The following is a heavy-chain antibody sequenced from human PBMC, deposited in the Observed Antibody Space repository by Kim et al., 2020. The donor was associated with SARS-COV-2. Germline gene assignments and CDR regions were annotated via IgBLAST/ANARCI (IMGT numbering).Heavy chain of an antibody. CDR2: ISYDGINK. CDR3: ARGVGPSDY. Sequence: GGSLRLSCAASGFTFSSYGMHWVRQAPGKGLEWVAVISYDGINKYYADSVKGRFTISRDKSKNMLYLQMNSLRGEETAVYYCARGVGPSDYWGQGTLVTVSS. D-gene: IGHD1-26*01. CDR1: GFTFSSYG. V-gene: IGHV3-33*05. J-gene: IGHJ4*02.